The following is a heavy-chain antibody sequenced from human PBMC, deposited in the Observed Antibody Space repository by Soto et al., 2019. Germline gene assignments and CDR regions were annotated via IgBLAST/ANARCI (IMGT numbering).Heavy chain of an antibody. CDR1: GGSLSSYY. CDR3: ARTWGSTNDD. J-gene: IGHJ4*02. V-gene: IGHV4-59*01. CDR2: IYYSGST. D-gene: IGHD3-16*01. Sequence: SETLSLTCVVSGGSLSSYYWSWIRQPPGKGLEWIGYIYYSGSTNYNPSLKSRVTISVDTSKNQFSLKLSSVTAADTAVYYCARTWGSTNDDWGRGTLVTVSS.